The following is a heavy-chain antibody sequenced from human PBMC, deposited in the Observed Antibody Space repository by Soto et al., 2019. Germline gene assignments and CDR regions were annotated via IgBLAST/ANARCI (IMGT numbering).Heavy chain of an antibody. V-gene: IGHV3-30*18. CDR1: GFPFGSYA. J-gene: IGHJ6*02. D-gene: IGHD2-2*02. CDR3: AKDAGYCSSTSCYTDYGMDV. CDR2: ISYDGSNK. Sequence: GGSLRLSCAASGFPFGSYAMRWVRHAPGKGLEWVAVISYDGSNKYYADSVKGRFTISRDNSKNTLYLQMNSLRAEDTAVYYCAKDAGYCSSTSCYTDYGMDVWGQGTTVTVSS.